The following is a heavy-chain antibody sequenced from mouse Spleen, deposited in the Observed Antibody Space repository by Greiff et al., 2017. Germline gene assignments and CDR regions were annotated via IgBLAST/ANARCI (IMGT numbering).Heavy chain of an antibody. J-gene: IGHJ2*01. CDR1: GYTFTDYY. CDR3: ARRGGSNFDY. CDR2: INPNNGGT. V-gene: IGHV1-26*01. Sequence: EVQLQQSGPELVKPGASVKISCKASGYTFTDYYMNWVKQSHGKSLEWIGDINPNNGGTSYNQKFKGKATLTVDKSSSTAYMELRSLTSEDSAVYYCARRGGSNFDYWGQGTTLTVSS.